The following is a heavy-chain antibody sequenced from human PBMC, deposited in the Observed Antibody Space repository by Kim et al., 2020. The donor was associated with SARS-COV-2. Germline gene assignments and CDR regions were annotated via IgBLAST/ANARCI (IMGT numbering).Heavy chain of an antibody. Sequence: GGSLRLSCAASGFTFSSYAMNWVRQAPGKGLEWVSAISCSGGSTYYADSVKGRFTISRDNSKNTLYLQMNSLRAEDTAVYYCAKGHSYGDYEGVYYGMDVWGQGTTVTVSS. V-gene: IGHV3-23*01. CDR2: ISCSGGST. J-gene: IGHJ6*02. D-gene: IGHD4-17*01. CDR1: GFTFSSYA. CDR3: AKGHSYGDYEGVYYGMDV.